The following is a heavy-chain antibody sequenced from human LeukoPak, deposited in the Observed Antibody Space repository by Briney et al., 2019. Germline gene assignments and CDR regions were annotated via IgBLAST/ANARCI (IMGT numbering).Heavy chain of an antibody. D-gene: IGHD3-22*01. V-gene: IGHV1-18*04. Sequence: ASVKVSCKASGYTFTGYYMHWVRQAPGQGLEWMGWINPNSGNTNYAQKLQGRVTMTTDTSTSTAYMELRSLRSDDTAVYYCARDGHRMYYYGSSDYRFDYWGQGTLVTVSS. CDR2: INPNSGNT. J-gene: IGHJ4*02. CDR3: ARDGHRMYYYGSSDYRFDY. CDR1: GYTFTGYY.